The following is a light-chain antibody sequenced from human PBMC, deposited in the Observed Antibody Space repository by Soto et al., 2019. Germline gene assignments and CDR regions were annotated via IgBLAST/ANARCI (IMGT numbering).Light chain of an antibody. J-gene: IGKJ2*01. Sequence: DIQMTQSPSSLSVSVGDRVTITCRASQSISSYLNWYHQKPGKAPKLLIYASFNLQSGVPSRFSGSGSGTDFTLTISSLQHEDFATYYCQQSYSTPYTFGQGTKLEIK. CDR3: QQSYSTPYT. CDR1: QSISSY. CDR2: ASF. V-gene: IGKV1-39*01.